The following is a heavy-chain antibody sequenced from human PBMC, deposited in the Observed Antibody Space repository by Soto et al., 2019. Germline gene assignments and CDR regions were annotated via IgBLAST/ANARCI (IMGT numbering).Heavy chain of an antibody. V-gene: IGHV4-34*01. CDR3: ARRLDSGYDYHFDY. D-gene: IGHD5-12*01. CDR1: GGSFSGYY. Sequence: SETLSLTCAVYGGSFSGYYWTWIRQPPGTGLEWIGEINHSGSTNYNPSLKSRVTISVDTSKNQFSLKLSSVTAADTAVYYCARRLDSGYDYHFDYWGQGTLVTVSS. CDR2: INHSGST. J-gene: IGHJ4*02.